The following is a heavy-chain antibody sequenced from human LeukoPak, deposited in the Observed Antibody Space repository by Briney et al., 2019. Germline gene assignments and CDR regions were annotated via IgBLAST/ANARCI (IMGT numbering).Heavy chain of an antibody. CDR2: INHSGST. CDR1: GGSFSGYY. J-gene: IGHJ3*02. V-gene: IGHV4-34*01. CDR3: ARVNTMIVAWDI. Sequence: PSETLSLTCAVYGGSFSGYYWSWIRQPPGKGLEWIGEINHSGSTNYNPSLKSRVTISVDTSKNQFSLKLSSVTAADTAVYYCARVNTMIVAWDIWGQGTMVTVSS. D-gene: IGHD3-22*01.